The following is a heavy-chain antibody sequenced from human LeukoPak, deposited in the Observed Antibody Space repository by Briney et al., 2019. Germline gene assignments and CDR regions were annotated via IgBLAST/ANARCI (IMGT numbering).Heavy chain of an antibody. CDR2: IYYSGST. CDR1: GGSISSGDYY. V-gene: IGHV4-30-4*01. D-gene: IGHD5-24*01. Sequence: SQTLSLTCTVSGGSISSGDYYWSWIRQPQGKGLECIGYIYYSGSTYYNPSLKSRVTISVDTSKNQFSLKLSSVTAADTAVYYCARDRYKDGYNLWGQGTLVTVSS. CDR3: ARDRYKDGYNL. J-gene: IGHJ4*02.